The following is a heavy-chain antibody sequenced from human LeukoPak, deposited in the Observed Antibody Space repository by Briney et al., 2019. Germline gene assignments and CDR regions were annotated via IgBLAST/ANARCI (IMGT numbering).Heavy chain of an antibody. Sequence: GGSLRLSCAASGFTFSSYAMHWVRQAPGKGLEWVAVISYDGSNKYYADSAKGRFTISRDNSKNTLYLQMNSLRAEDTAVYYCASSITMIPPLLDYWGQGTLVTVSS. V-gene: IGHV3-30-3*01. D-gene: IGHD3-22*01. CDR1: GFTFSSYA. CDR3: ASSITMIPPLLDY. J-gene: IGHJ4*02. CDR2: ISYDGSNK.